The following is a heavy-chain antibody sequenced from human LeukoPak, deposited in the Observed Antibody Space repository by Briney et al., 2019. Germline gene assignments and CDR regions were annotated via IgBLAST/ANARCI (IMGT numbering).Heavy chain of an antibody. CDR1: GFTLNNYA. CDR3: AKMSGDCSSISCSSFDY. CDR2: IRGSGGTT. V-gene: IGHV3-23*01. D-gene: IGHD2-2*03. J-gene: IGHJ4*02. Sequence: GGSLRLSCAVSGFTLNNYAMSWVRQAPGKGLEWVARIRGSGGTTNYADSVKGRFTISRDNSKNTLYLQMSYLRAEDTAVYYCAKMSGDCSSISCSSFDYWGQGALVTVSS.